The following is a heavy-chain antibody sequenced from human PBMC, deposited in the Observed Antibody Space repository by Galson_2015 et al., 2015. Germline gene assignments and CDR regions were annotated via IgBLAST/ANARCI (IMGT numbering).Heavy chain of an antibody. CDR3: AAYCSGGSCYPVYFDY. V-gene: IGHV1-58*01. CDR2: IVVGSGNT. CDR1: GFTFTSSA. D-gene: IGHD2-15*01. J-gene: IGHJ4*02. Sequence: SVKVSCKASGFTFTSSAVQWVRQARGQRLEWIGWIVVGSGNTDYAQKFQERVTITRDMSTSTAYMELSSLRSEDTAVYYCAAYCSGGSCYPVYFDYWGQGTLVTVSS.